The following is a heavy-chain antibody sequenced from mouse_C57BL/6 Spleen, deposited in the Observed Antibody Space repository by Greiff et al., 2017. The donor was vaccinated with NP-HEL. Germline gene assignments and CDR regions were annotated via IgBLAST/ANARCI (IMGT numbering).Heavy chain of an antibody. Sequence: VQLKESGAELVRPGTSVKVFCKASGYAFTNYLIERVTQRPGQGLEWIGVINSGSGSTNYNEKFKGKATLTADKSSSTAYMQLSSLPSEDSAVYFCAREGGQLRLIFDYWGQGTTLTVSS. CDR1: GYAFTNYL. CDR3: AREGGQLRLIFDY. J-gene: IGHJ2*01. D-gene: IGHD3-2*02. V-gene: IGHV1-54*01. CDR2: INSGSGST.